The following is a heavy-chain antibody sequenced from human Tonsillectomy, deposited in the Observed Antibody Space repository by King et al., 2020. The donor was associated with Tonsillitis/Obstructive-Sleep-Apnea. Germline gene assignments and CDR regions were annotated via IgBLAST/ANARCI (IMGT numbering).Heavy chain of an antibody. V-gene: IGHV3-30*18. CDR2: ISYDGSNK. Sequence: VQLVESGGGVVQPGRSLRLACAASGFTFSSYGMHWVRQAPGKGLEWVAVISYDGSNKKYADSVKGRVTISRDNSKNTLYLQMNSLRAEDTAVFYCAKDLDSSPYYYGMDVWGQGATVTVSS. CDR1: GFTFSSYG. CDR3: AKDLDSSPYYYGMDV. J-gene: IGHJ6*02. D-gene: IGHD6-6*01.